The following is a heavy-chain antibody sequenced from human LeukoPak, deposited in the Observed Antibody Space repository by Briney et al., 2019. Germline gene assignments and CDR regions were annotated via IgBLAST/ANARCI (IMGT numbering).Heavy chain of an antibody. D-gene: IGHD1-26*01. CDR2: FDPEDGET. Sequence: ASVKVPCKVSGYTLTELSMHWVRQAPGKGLEWMGGFDPEDGETIYAQKFQGRVTMTEDTPTDTAYMELSSLRSEDTAVYYCATYYSGSSNWFDPWGQGTLVTVSS. CDR1: GYTLTELS. CDR3: ATYYSGSSNWFDP. V-gene: IGHV1-24*01. J-gene: IGHJ5*02.